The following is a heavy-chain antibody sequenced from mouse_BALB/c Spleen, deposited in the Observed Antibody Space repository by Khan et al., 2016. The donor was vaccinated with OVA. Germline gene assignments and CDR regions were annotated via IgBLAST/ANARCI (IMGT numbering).Heavy chain of an antibody. CDR1: GYTFTDYI. Sequence: QVQLQQPGPELVKPGASVKMSCKASGYTFTDYIMSWVKQRTGQGLEWIGEIYPGSGSTYYNEKFKGKATLTADTSSNTAYMHLSSLTSEDSAVYFCARSHYCNSFAYWGQGTLVTVSA. J-gene: IGHJ3*01. D-gene: IGHD2-1*01. CDR3: ARSHYCNSFAY. V-gene: IGHV1-77*01. CDR2: IYPGSGST.